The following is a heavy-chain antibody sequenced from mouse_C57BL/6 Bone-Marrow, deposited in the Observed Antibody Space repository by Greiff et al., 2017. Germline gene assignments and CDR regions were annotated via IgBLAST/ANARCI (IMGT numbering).Heavy chain of an antibody. V-gene: IGHV1-64*01. CDR2: IHPNSGST. Sequence: QVQLQQPGAELVKPGASVKLSCKASGYTFTSYWMHWVKQRPGQGLEWIGMIHPNSGSTNYNEKFKSKATLTVDKSSSTAYMQLSSLTSEDSAVYYCARGGYDGGGYAMDYWGQGTSVTVSS. J-gene: IGHJ4*01. CDR3: ARGGYDGGGYAMDY. D-gene: IGHD2-2*01. CDR1: GYTFTSYW.